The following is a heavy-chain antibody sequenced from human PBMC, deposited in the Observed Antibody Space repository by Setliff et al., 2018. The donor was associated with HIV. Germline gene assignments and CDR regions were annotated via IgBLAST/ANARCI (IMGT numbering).Heavy chain of an antibody. CDR3: AKDLSKYDFWSGIES. J-gene: IGHJ4*02. V-gene: IGHV3-30*04. CDR2: LSYQGTNI. Sequence: GGSLRLSCAASGFKFSSSALHWVRQVPGKGLEWVAVLSYQGTNIYYADSVRGRFTVSRDTSRNTFYLEMNSLRPEDTALYYCAKDLSKYDFWSGIESWGQGTLVTVSS. CDR1: GFKFSSSA. D-gene: IGHD3-3*01.